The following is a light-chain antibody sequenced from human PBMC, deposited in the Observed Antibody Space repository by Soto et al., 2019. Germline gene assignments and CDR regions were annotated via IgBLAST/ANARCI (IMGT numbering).Light chain of an antibody. CDR1: QSVSSY. CDR2: DAS. J-gene: IGKJ2*01. Sequence: EIVLTQSPATLSLSPGERATLSCRASQSVSSYLVWYQQKPGQAPRLLIYDASNRSTGIPARFSGSGSGTDFTLTISSLEPEDFAVYYCQQRSNLPPYTFGQGTKLEIK. V-gene: IGKV3-11*01. CDR3: QQRSNLPPYT.